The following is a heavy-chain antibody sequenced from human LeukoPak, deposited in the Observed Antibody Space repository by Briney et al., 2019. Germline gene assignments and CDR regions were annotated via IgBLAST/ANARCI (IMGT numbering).Heavy chain of an antibody. CDR3: AKVWGSYRYAPNHFDY. CDR1: GHSISAGYY. J-gene: IGHJ4*02. CDR2: IYRSGST. D-gene: IGHD3-16*02. Sequence: SETLSLTCAVSGHSISAGYYWGWIRQSPGKGLEWIGSIYRSGSTYYNPSLKSRVTISIDTSKNQFSLKLNSVTAADTAVYYCAKVWGSYRYAPNHFDYWGQGTLVTVSS. V-gene: IGHV4-38-2*01.